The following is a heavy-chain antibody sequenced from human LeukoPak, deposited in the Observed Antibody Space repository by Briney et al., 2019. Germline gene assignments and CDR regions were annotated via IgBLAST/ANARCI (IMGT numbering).Heavy chain of an antibody. CDR2: ISGSGGST. CDR3: AKDDDGGYSI. CDR1: GFTFSSYA. J-gene: IGHJ3*02. V-gene: IGHV3-23*01. D-gene: IGHD3-16*01. Sequence: PGGSLRLSCAASGFTFSSYAMSWVRQAPGKGLEWVSAISGSGGSTYYADSVKGRFTISRDNSKNSLYLQMNSLRTEDTALYYCAKDDDGGYSIWGQGTMVTVSS.